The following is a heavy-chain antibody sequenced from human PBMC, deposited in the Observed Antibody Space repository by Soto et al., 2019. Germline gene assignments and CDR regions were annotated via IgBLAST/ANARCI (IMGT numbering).Heavy chain of an antibody. CDR2: IKTKADGGTT. Sequence: GGSLRLSCAASGFTFSNASMNWVRQAPGKGLEWVGRIKTKADGGTTDYAAPVKGRFFISRDDSKDTLYVQMNSLQTEDTGVYYCSHAPGRRGYYGMDVWGQGTTVTVSS. CDR3: SHAPGRRGYYGMDV. V-gene: IGHV3-15*07. J-gene: IGHJ6*02. D-gene: IGHD3-10*01. CDR1: GFTFSNAS.